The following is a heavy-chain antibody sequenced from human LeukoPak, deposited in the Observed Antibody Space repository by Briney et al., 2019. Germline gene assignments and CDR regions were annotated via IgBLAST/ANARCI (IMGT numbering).Heavy chain of an antibody. J-gene: IGHJ4*02. CDR3: ARERRGADGDYFDY. D-gene: IGHD3-10*01. V-gene: IGHV1-18*01. CDR2: MSAYNGKT. CDR1: GYSFTSYG. Sequence: ASVKVSCKASGYSFTSYGFNWVRQAPGQGLEWMGWMSAYNGKTNYAHSLQGRVTVTADTSTSTAYMELRSLRSDDTAVYYCARERRGADGDYFDYWGQGTLVTVSS.